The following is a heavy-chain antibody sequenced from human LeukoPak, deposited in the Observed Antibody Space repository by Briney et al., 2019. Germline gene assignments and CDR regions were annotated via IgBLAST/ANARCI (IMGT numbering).Heavy chain of an antibody. Sequence: SGGSLRLSCAASGFTFSSYGMHWVRQAPGKGLEWVAFIRYDGSNKYYADSVKGRFTISRDNSKNTLYLQMNSLGAEDTAVYYCARSSTSSLDAFDIWGQGTMVTVSS. V-gene: IGHV3-30*02. CDR1: GFTFSSYG. J-gene: IGHJ3*02. D-gene: IGHD2-2*01. CDR2: IRYDGSNK. CDR3: ARSSTSSLDAFDI.